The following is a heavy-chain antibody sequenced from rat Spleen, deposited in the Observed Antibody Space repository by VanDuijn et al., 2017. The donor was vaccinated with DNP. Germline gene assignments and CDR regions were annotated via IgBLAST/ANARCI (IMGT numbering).Heavy chain of an antibody. D-gene: IGHD1-4*01. Sequence: EVQLQESGPGLVKPLQSLSLTCSVTGYSITSSYRWNWIRKFPGNKLEWMGSVNSAGTTNYNPSLKSRISITRDTSKNQLFLQVNSVTTEDTATYYCARWPGYNPPYAMDAWGQGTSVTVSS. CDR2: VNSAGTT. CDR3: ARWPGYNPPYAMDA. J-gene: IGHJ4*01. V-gene: IGHV3-3*01. CDR1: GYSITSSYR.